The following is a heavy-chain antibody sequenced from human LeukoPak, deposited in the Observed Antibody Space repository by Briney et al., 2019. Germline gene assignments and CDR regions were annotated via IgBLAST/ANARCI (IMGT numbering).Heavy chain of an antibody. Sequence: PSETLSLTCAVYGGSFSGYYWSWIRQPPGKGLEWIGEINHSGSTNYNPSLKSRVTISVDTSKNQFSLKLSSVTAADTAVYYCARGIKQQLVLAAFNWFDPWGQGTLVTASS. D-gene: IGHD6-13*01. V-gene: IGHV4-34*01. CDR2: INHSGST. CDR3: ARGIKQQLVLAAFNWFDP. J-gene: IGHJ5*02. CDR1: GGSFSGYY.